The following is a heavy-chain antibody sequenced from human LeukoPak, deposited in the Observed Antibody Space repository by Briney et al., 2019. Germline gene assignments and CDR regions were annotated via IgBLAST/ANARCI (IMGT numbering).Heavy chain of an antibody. D-gene: IGHD1-14*01. CDR2: IKQDGSE. CDR3: ARDPETNRAYYFDY. V-gene: IGHV3-7*01. CDR1: GFTLSRYS. J-gene: IGHJ4*02. Sequence: GGSLRLSCATSGFTLSRYSMNWVRQPPGKGLEWVANIKQDGSELYVDSVRGRFTISRDNARTSLFLQMNSLRAEDTAVYYCARDPETNRAYYFDYWGQGALVTVSS.